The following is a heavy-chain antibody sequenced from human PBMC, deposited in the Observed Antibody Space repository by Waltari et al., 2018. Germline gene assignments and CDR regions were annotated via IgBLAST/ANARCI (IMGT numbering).Heavy chain of an antibody. V-gene: IGHV4-38-2*02. J-gene: IGHJ4*02. Sequence: QVQLQESGPGLVKPSETLSLTCAVSGYPISSGFYWGWFRQPPGKGLEWIGSIYHSGSTYYNPSLKSRVSLSVDTSTNQSSLNLISVTAADTALYYCARDRGAADYIDYWGQGTLVTVSS. CDR1: GYPISSGFY. CDR2: IYHSGST. CDR3: ARDRGAADYIDY. D-gene: IGHD3-10*01.